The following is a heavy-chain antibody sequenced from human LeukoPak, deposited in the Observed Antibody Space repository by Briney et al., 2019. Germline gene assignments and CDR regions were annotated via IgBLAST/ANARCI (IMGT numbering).Heavy chain of an antibody. CDR1: GFTFSSYG. V-gene: IGHV3-33*01. CDR3: ARGQPPSYYGMDV. CDR2: IWSDGSSK. D-gene: IGHD6-13*01. Sequence: RSLRLSCAASGFTFSSYGMHWVRQAPGKGLEWVAVIWSDGSSKHYADSVKGRFTISRDNSKNTLYLQMNSLRAEDTALYYCARGQPPSYYGMDVWGQGTTVTVSS. J-gene: IGHJ6*02.